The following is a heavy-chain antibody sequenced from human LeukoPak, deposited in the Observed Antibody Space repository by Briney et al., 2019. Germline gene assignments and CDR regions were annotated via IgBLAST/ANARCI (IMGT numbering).Heavy chain of an antibody. J-gene: IGHJ4*02. Sequence: TPSETLSLTCTVSGGSISSYYWSWIRQPPGKGLEWIGYIYYSGSTNYNPSLKSRVTISVDTSKNQFSLKLSSVTAADTAVYYCARSRWLQSYFDYWGREPWSPSPQ. D-gene: IGHD5-24*01. CDR3: ARSRWLQSYFDY. V-gene: IGHV4-59*01. CDR1: GGSISSYY. CDR2: IYYSGST.